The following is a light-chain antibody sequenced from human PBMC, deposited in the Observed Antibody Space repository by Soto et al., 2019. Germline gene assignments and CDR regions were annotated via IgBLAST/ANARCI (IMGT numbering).Light chain of an antibody. CDR2: EVS. Sequence: QSVLTQPASVSGSPGQSITISCTGTSSDVAGYNYVSWYQQHPGKAPKLMIYEVSNRPSGVSNRFSGSKSGNTASLTISGLQAEDEADYYCSSYTSSSTSPYVFGTGTKVTVL. J-gene: IGLJ1*01. V-gene: IGLV2-14*01. CDR1: SSDVAGYNY. CDR3: SSYTSSSTSPYV.